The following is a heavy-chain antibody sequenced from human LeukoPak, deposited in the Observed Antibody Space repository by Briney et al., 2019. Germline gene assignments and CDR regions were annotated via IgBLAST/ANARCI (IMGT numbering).Heavy chain of an antibody. CDR3: AAWQYPYYFDY. CDR1: GFTFTSSA. Sequence: GTSVKVSCKASGFTFTSSAVQWVRQARGQRLEWIGWIVVDSGNTNYAQKFQERVTITRDMSTSTAYMELSSLRSEDTAVYYCAAWQYPYYFDYWGQGTLVTVSS. CDR2: IVVDSGNT. J-gene: IGHJ4*02. D-gene: IGHD2-2*01. V-gene: IGHV1-58*01.